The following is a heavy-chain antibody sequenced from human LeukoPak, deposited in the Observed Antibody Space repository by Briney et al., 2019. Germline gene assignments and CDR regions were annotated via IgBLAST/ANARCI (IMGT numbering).Heavy chain of an antibody. D-gene: IGHD1-26*01. Sequence: GGSLRLSCAASGFTFSSYAMSWVRPAPGQGLEWVSAISGSGGSTYYADSVKGRFTISRDNSKNTLYLQMNSLRAEDTAVYYCAKDQFGVEGATPRYYYGMDVWGQGTTVTVSS. V-gene: IGHV3-23*01. CDR2: ISGSGGST. CDR1: GFTFSSYA. CDR3: AKDQFGVEGATPRYYYGMDV. J-gene: IGHJ6*02.